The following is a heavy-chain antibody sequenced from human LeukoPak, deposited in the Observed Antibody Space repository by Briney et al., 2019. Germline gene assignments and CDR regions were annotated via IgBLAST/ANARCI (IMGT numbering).Heavy chain of an antibody. D-gene: IGHD6-13*01. Sequence: GGSLRLSCAASGFTFSSYSMTWVRQAPGKGLEWVSSISSSSSYIYYADSVKGRFTISRDNAKNSLYLQMNSLRAEDTAVYYCARELLSAAAGTIDAFDIWGQGTMVTVSS. J-gene: IGHJ3*02. CDR2: ISSSSSYI. V-gene: IGHV3-21*01. CDR3: ARELLSAAAGTIDAFDI. CDR1: GFTFSSYS.